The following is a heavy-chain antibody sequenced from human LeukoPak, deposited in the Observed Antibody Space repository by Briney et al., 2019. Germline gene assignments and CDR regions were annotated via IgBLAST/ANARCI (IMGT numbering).Heavy chain of an antibody. Sequence: GGSLRLSCAASGFTFISYAMSWVRQAPGKGLEWVSVISGSGGSTHYADSAKGRFTISRDNSKNTLYLQMSGLRAEDTAVYYCAKESPVFGYWGQGTLVTVSS. CDR1: GFTFISYA. V-gene: IGHV3-23*01. J-gene: IGHJ4*02. CDR3: AKESPVFGY. CDR2: ISGSGGST.